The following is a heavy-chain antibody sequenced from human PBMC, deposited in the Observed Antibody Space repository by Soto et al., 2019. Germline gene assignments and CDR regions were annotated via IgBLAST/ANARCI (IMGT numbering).Heavy chain of an antibody. Sequence: QVQLVESGGGVVQPGRSLRLSCAASGFTFSSYGMHWVRQAPGKGLEWVAVIWYDGSNKYYADYVKGRFTISRDNSKNTMYLQMNSLRAEDTAVYYCARVVKNKSAHFDYWGQGTLVTVSS. CDR1: GFTFSSYG. CDR3: ARVVKNKSAHFDY. V-gene: IGHV3-33*01. J-gene: IGHJ4*02. D-gene: IGHD3-22*01. CDR2: IWYDGSNK.